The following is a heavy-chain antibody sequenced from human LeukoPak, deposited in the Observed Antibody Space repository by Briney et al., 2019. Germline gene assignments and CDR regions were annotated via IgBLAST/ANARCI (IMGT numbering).Heavy chain of an antibody. CDR3: ARIAAVAGTDFWAFDY. J-gene: IGHJ4*02. CDR2: IYYSGST. CDR1: GGSISSYY. Sequence: SETLSLTCTASGGSISSYYWSWIRQPPGKGLEWIGYIYYSGSTNYNPSLKSRVTISVDTSKNQFSLKLSSVTAADTAVYYCARIAAVAGTDFWAFDYWGQGTLVTVSS. V-gene: IGHV4-59*01. D-gene: IGHD6-19*01.